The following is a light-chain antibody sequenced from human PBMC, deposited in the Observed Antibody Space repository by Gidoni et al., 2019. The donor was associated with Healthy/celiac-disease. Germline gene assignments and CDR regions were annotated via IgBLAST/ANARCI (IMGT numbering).Light chain of an antibody. Sequence: DIQMTQAASSLSASVGDRVTITCRASQGISNYLDWYQQKPGKVPKLLIYAASTLQSGVPSRFSGSGSGTDFTLTISSLQPEDVATYYCQKYNSAPPLTFGPGTRLEIK. CDR1: QGISNY. CDR3: QKYNSAPPLT. CDR2: AAS. V-gene: IGKV1-27*01. J-gene: IGKJ5*01.